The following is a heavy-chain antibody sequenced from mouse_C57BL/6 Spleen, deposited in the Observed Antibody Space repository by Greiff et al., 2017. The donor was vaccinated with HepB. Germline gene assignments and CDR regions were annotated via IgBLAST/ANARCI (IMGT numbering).Heavy chain of an antibody. CDR2: ISGGGGNT. CDR1: GFTFSSYT. D-gene: IGHD3-1*01. J-gene: IGHJ2*01. V-gene: IGHV5-9*01. CDR3: ARRREYYFDY. Sequence: EVKLVESGGGLVKPGGSLKLSCAASGFTFSSYTMSWVRQTPEKRLEWVATISGGGGNTYYPDSVKGRFTISRDNANNTLYLQMSSLRSEDTALYYCARRREYYFDYWGQGTTLTVSS.